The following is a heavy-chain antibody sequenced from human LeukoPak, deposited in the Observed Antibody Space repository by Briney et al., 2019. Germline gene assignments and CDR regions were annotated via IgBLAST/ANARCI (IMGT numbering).Heavy chain of an antibody. Sequence: PSETMSLTCTVSGGSISSSSYYWGWIRQPPGKGLEWIGSIYYSGSTYYNPSLKSRVTISVDTSKNQFSLKLSSVTAADTAVYYCARPYRDVFAQPNWYFDLWGRGTLVTVSS. CDR1: GGSISSSSYY. CDR2: IYYSGST. D-gene: IGHD5-24*01. CDR3: ARPYRDVFAQPNWYFDL. J-gene: IGHJ2*01. V-gene: IGHV4-39*01.